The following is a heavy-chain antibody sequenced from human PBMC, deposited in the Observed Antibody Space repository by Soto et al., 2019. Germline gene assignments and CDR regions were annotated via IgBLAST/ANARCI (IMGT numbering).Heavy chain of an antibody. J-gene: IGHJ5*02. CDR2: IYYSGST. CDR3: ARRTYYYGSGSYSPWFDP. D-gene: IGHD3-10*01. V-gene: IGHV4-31*03. CDR1: GGSISSGGYY. Sequence: SETLSLTCTVSGGSISSGGYYWSWIRQHPGKGLEWIGYIYYSGSTYYNPSLKSRVTISVDTSKNQFSLKLSSVTAADTAVYYCARRTYYYGSGSYSPWFDPWGQGTLVTVSS.